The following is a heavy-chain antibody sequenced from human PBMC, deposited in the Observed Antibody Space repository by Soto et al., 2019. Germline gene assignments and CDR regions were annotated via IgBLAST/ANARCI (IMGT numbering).Heavy chain of an antibody. CDR3: ASSIAAAGNWFDP. Sequence: GGSLRLSCAAPGFTFSSYAMHWVRQAPGKGLEWVAVISYDGSNKYYADSVKGRFTISRDNSKNTLYLQMNSLRAEDTAVYYCASSIAAAGNWFDPWGQGALVTVSS. D-gene: IGHD6-13*01. J-gene: IGHJ5*02. CDR1: GFTFSSYA. CDR2: ISYDGSNK. V-gene: IGHV3-30-3*01.